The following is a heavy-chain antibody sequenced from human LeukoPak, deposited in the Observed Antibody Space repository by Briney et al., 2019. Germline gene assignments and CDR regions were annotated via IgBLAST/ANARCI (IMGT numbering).Heavy chain of an antibody. J-gene: IGHJ4*02. CDR2: IIPILGIA. Sequence: ASVKVSCMASGGTFSSYAISWVRQAPGQGLEWMGRIIPILGIANYAQKFQGRVTITADKSTSTAYMELSSLRSEDTAVYYCARVVSGYDGVGYGGQGTLVTVSS. V-gene: IGHV1-69*04. CDR1: GGTFSSYA. D-gene: IGHD2-8*01. CDR3: ARVVSGYDGVGY.